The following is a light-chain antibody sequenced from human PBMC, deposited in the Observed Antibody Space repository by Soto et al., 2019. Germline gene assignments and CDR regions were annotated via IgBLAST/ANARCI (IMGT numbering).Light chain of an antibody. CDR3: SSYTSMDTVI. Sequence: QSALTQPASVSGSPGQSITISCTGTSSDVGSYNLVSWYQQHPGKAPKLMIYEGSKRPSGVSNRFSGSKSGSKASLTISGLQAEDEADYYCSSYTSMDTVIFGGGTQLTVL. CDR1: SSDVGSYNL. CDR2: EGS. V-gene: IGLV2-14*02. J-gene: IGLJ2*01.